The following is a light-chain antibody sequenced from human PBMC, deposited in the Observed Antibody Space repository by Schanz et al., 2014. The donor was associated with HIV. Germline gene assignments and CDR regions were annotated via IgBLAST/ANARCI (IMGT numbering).Light chain of an antibody. CDR3: QQYGVSPPWT. CDR1: QSVSSSY. J-gene: IGKJ1*01. CDR2: GAS. Sequence: EIVLTQSPGTLSLSPGERATLSCRASQSVSSSYLAWYQQKPGQAPRLLIYGASTRATGIPDRFSGSGSGRHFSLTINRLEPEDFAVYYCQQYGVSPPWTFGQGTKVEIK. V-gene: IGKV3-20*01.